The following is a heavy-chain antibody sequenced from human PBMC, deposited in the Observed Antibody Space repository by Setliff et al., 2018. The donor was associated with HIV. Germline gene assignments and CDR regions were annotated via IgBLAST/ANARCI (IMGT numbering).Heavy chain of an antibody. D-gene: IGHD1-26*01. J-gene: IGHJ6*02. CDR2: IKEDGSEK. CDR3: ARPTNIDTLYYGSQTFYMYYYGLDV. Sequence: PGGSLRLSCAASGFHFTNYWMSWVRQAPGKGLEWVANIKEDGSEKYYVDSVKGRFTISRDNAKNSLYLQMNSLRADDTAVYFCARPTNIDTLYYGSQTFYMYYYGLDVWGQGTTVTVSS. V-gene: IGHV3-7*01. CDR1: GFHFTNYW.